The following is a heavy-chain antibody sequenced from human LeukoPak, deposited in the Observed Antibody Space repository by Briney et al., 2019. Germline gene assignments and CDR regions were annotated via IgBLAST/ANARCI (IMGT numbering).Heavy chain of an antibody. CDR2: IYYSGST. D-gene: IGHD7-27*01. V-gene: IGHV4-59*01. CDR1: GGSISSYY. CDR3: ARIFAPNWGEPHYFDY. Sequence: SETLSLTCTVYGGSISSYYWSWIRQPPGRGLEWVGYIYYSGSTNHNPSLKSRVTISVDTSKNQFSLKLSSVTAADTAVYYCARIFAPNWGEPHYFDYWGQGTLVTVSS. J-gene: IGHJ4*02.